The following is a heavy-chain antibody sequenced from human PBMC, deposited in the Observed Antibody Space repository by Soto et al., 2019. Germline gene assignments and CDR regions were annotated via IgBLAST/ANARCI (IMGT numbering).Heavy chain of an antibody. CDR3: VKGGWLDD. CDR2: ISSSGDTT. V-gene: IGHV3-23*01. CDR1: GFTFSSYA. Sequence: PGGSLRLSCAASGFTFSSYAMSWVRQAPGKGLEWVSAISSSGDTTYYADSVKGRFTISRDNSKNTLFLQMNSLRADDTAVYYCVKGGWLDDWGQGSQVTVS. D-gene: IGHD6-19*01. J-gene: IGHJ4*02.